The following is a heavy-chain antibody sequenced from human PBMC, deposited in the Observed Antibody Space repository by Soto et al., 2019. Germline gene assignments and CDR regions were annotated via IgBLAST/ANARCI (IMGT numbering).Heavy chain of an antibody. CDR2: IGPNSGDT. Sequence: ASVKVSCKASGYTFTGYYIHWVRQAPGQGLEWMGEIGPNSGDTKYAQKFQGRVTMTRDTSISTVYMELSNLSPDDTAVYYCGRGRSGELVVFYWGQGTMVTVSS. V-gene: IGHV1-2*02. J-gene: IGHJ4*02. CDR1: GYTFTGYY. D-gene: IGHD2-15*01. CDR3: GRGRSGELVVFY.